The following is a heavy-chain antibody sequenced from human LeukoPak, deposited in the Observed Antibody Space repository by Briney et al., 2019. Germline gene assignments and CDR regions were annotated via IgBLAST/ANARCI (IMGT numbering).Heavy chain of an antibody. Sequence: GGSLRLSCAASGFTFNNYWMPWVRQAPGKGLVWVSHINTDGSTTTYADSVKGRFTIPRDNAKNTVYLQMNSLRVEDTAVYFCAREMPGIDYWGQGILVTVSS. CDR2: INTDGSTT. D-gene: IGHD2-2*01. V-gene: IGHV3-74*01. CDR3: AREMPGIDY. CDR1: GFTFNNYW. J-gene: IGHJ4*02.